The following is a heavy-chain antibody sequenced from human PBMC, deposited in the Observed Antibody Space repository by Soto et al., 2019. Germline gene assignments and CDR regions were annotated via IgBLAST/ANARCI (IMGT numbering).Heavy chain of an antibody. CDR2: ISAYNGNT. V-gene: IGHV1-18*04. CDR1: GYTFASYG. Sequence: ASVKVSCKDSGYTFASYGMRWVRQAPGQGLEWMGWISAYNGNTKYAQKLQGRVTMTTDTSTSTAYMELRSLRSDDTAVYYCARDRLHNADYWGQGTLVTVSS. CDR3: ARDRLHNADY. D-gene: IGHD1-20*01. J-gene: IGHJ4*02.